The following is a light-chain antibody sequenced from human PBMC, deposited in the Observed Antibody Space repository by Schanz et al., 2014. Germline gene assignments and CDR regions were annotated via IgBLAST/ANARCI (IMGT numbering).Light chain of an antibody. CDR2: WAS. J-gene: IGKJ3*01. Sequence: DIVMTQSPDSLAVSLGERATINCKSSQSLLYSSNNKNYLAWYQQKPGQPPKLLIYWASTRDSGVPDRFSGSGSGTDFTLTISSLQAEDVAVYDSTPGTFGPGTKVDIK. CDR1: QSLLYSSNNKNY. CDR3: TPGT. V-gene: IGKV4-1*01.